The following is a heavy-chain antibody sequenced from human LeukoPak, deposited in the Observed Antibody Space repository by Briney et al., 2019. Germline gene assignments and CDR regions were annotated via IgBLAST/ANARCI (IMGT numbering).Heavy chain of an antibody. D-gene: IGHD3-22*01. J-gene: IGHJ4*02. Sequence: ETLSLTCTVSGGSISSYYWSWIRQPPGKGLEWIGYIYYSGSTNYNPSLKSRVTISVDTSKNQFSLKLSSVTAADTAVYYCARGDPDYYDSSGYTYYFDYWGQGTLVTVSS. CDR2: IYYSGST. CDR3: ARGDPDYYDSSGYTYYFDY. V-gene: IGHV4-59*12. CDR1: GGSISSYY.